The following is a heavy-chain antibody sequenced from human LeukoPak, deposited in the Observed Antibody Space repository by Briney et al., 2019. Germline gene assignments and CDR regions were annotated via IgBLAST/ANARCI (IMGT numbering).Heavy chain of an antibody. CDR2: IHYSENT. J-gene: IGHJ3*02. V-gene: IGHV4-59*01. Sequence: TLSLTCTVSGGSISSYFWGWVRQPPGKGLEWIAYIHYSENTNYNHSLKSRVTISLDTSKNQLSLMLSSVTAADTAVYYCARDRRWELLHAFDIWGQGTMVTVSS. CDR3: ARDRRWELLHAFDI. CDR1: GGSISSYF. D-gene: IGHD1-26*01.